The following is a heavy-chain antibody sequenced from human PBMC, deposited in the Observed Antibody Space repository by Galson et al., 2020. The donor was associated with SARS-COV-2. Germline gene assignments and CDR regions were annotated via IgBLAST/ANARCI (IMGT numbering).Heavy chain of an antibody. J-gene: IGHJ5*01. CDR2: IYYSGTA. CDR1: GDSISPYF. V-gene: IGHV4-59*08. CDR3: ARRGGDS. Sequence: SETLSLTFAVSGDSISPYFWNWIWQAPGKRLEWIGYIYYSGTADYNPSLKSRVTLSVDTSKNEVYLQLRSVTAADTAVYYCARRGGDSWGQGTLVTVSS.